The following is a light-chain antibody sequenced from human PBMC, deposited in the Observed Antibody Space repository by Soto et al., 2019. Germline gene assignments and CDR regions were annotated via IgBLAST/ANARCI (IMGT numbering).Light chain of an antibody. CDR2: DAS. Sequence: DIQMTQSPSTLSASVGDRVTITCRASQSVSSLLAWYQQKPGKAPKVLIYDASTLESGVPSRFSGSGSGTEFTLTISSLQPDDFATYYCQQYKSYLTFGQGTKVDI. CDR1: QSVSSL. J-gene: IGKJ1*01. V-gene: IGKV1-5*01. CDR3: QQYKSYLT.